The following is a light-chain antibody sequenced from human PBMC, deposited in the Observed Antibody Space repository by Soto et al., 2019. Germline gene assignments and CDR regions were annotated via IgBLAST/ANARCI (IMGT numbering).Light chain of an antibody. CDR1: QSFSSSY. Sequence: EIVLTQSPGTLSLSPGERATLSFRASQSFSSSYLAWYQQKPGQAPRLLIYETSSRATGIPDRFSGSGSQTDFTLTISRLEPEDFAVYYCQQYGTSPRTFGQGTKVDI. J-gene: IGKJ1*01. V-gene: IGKV3-20*01. CDR2: ETS. CDR3: QQYGTSPRT.